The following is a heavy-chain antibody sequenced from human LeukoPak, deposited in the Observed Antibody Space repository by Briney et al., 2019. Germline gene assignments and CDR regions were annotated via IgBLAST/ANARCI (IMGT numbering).Heavy chain of an antibody. Sequence: GGSLRLSRAASGFTFSSYGMHWARQAPGKGLEWVAVISYDGSNKYYADSVKGRFTISRDNSKNTLYLQMNSLRAEDTAAYYCAKTITMIVVGLDAFDIWGQGTMVTVSS. CDR1: GFTFSSYG. CDR2: ISYDGSNK. J-gene: IGHJ3*02. CDR3: AKTITMIVVGLDAFDI. D-gene: IGHD3-22*01. V-gene: IGHV3-30*18.